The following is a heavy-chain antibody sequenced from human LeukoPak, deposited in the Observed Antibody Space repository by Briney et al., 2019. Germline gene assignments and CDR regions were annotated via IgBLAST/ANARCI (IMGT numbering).Heavy chain of an antibody. J-gene: IGHJ4*02. CDR2: IYSSGST. CDR1: GFTVSSNY. D-gene: IGHD6-19*01. Sequence: GGSLRLASAASGFTVSSNYMNWVSQAPGKGLVWVSIIYSSGSTCYADSVKGRFTISRDNSKNTLYLQMNNLRVEDTAVYYCARKYSSGWWIDYWGQGTLVTVSS. CDR3: ARKYSSGWWIDY. V-gene: IGHV3-53*01.